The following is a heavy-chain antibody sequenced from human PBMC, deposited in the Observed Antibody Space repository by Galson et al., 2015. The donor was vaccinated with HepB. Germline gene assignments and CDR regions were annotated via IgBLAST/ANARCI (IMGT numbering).Heavy chain of an antibody. Sequence: SVKVSCKASGYSSHNYAITWVRQAPGQGLEWMGWISAYNGNTKYAQKFQGRVTMTTDTSTRTSYMEVGTLRSDDTAVYYCARMGEATGFSASWGQGTLVTVSS. J-gene: IGHJ5*02. V-gene: IGHV1-18*01. D-gene: IGHD1-1*01. CDR1: GYSSHNYA. CDR3: ARMGEATGFSAS. CDR2: ISAYNGNT.